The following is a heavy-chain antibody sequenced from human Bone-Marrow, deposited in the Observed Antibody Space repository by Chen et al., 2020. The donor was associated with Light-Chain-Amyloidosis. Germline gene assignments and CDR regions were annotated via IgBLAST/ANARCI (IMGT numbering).Heavy chain of an antibody. CDR1: EFTFTNFW. CDR2: IKQDGSNN. V-gene: IGHV3-7*01. J-gene: IGHJ3*02. Sequence: EVQLVESGGGLVQPGGSLRLSCTASEFTFTNFWMIWVRQAPGKGLEWVANIKQDGSNNYYVDSVKGRFTISRDNAKNSLYLQMNSLRAEDTAVYYCARDRGWWTFDIWGQGTMVTVSS. D-gene: IGHD2-8*02. CDR3: ARDRGWWTFDI.